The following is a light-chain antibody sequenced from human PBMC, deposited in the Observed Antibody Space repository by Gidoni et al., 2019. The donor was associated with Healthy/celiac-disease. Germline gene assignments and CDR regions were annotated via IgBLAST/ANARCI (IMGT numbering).Light chain of an antibody. J-gene: IGKJ3*01. CDR1: QSISSW. CDR3: QQYNSYPFT. Sequence: DIQMTQSPSTLSASVGDRVTITCRASQSISSWLAWYQQKPGKAPKLLIYKASSLESGVPSRFSGSGSGNEFTLTISRLQPDDFATYYCQQYNSYPFTFGPGTKVDIK. V-gene: IGKV1-5*03. CDR2: KAS.